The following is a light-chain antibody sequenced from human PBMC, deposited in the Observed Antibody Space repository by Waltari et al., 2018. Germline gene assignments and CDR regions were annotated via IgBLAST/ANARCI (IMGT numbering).Light chain of an antibody. J-gene: IGKJ1*01. Sequence: DIKMTQSPSTLSASVGDRVTITCRASQSISSWLAWYQQKAGKAPKLLIYKTSYLESGVPSRVSGSGSGTDFTLTISSLQPDDFATYYCQQYNSYPWTFGQGTKVEIK. CDR2: KTS. CDR1: QSISSW. V-gene: IGKV1-5*03. CDR3: QQYNSYPWT.